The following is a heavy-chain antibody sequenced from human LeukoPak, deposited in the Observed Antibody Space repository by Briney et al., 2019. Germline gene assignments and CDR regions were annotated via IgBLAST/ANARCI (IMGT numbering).Heavy chain of an antibody. CDR2: ISYDGSNK. CDR3: ARDRIWEGSCQDY. Sequence: GGSLRLSCAASGFTFSSYAMHWVRQASGEGLEWVAVISYDGSNKYYADSVKGRFTISRDNSKNTLYLQMNSLRAEDTAVYYCARDRIWEGSCQDYWGQGTLVTVSS. CDR1: GFTFSSYA. D-gene: IGHD2-15*01. V-gene: IGHV3-30*04. J-gene: IGHJ4*02.